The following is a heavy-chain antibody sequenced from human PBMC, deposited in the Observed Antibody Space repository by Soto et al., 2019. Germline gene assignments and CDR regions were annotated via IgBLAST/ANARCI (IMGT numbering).Heavy chain of an antibody. J-gene: IGHJ4*02. CDR1: GFTFGSYA. CDR3: AKGGVVVPGANFDY. Sequence: GGSLRLSCAASGFTFGSYAMSLVRQAPGKGLEWVSAISGSGGSTYYADSVKGRFTISRDNSKNTLYLQMNSLRAEDTAVYYCAKGGVVVPGANFDYWGQGTLVTVSS. D-gene: IGHD2-2*01. CDR2: ISGSGGST. V-gene: IGHV3-23*01.